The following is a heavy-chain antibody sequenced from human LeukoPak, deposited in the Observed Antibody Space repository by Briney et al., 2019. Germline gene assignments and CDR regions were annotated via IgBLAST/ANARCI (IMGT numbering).Heavy chain of an antibody. CDR3: ATGLDY. CDR2: IIPMFGTT. Sequence: GASVKVSCKASGGTFSSYTISWVRQAPGQGLEWMGGIIPMFGTTNYAQKFQGRVTVTADESTSTAYMELSSLRSEDTAVYYCATGLDYWGQGTLVTVSS. J-gene: IGHJ4*02. CDR1: GGTFSSYT. D-gene: IGHD2-21*01. V-gene: IGHV1-69*01.